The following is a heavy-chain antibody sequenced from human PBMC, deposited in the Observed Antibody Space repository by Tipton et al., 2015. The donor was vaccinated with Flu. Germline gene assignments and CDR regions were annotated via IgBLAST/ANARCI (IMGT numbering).Heavy chain of an antibody. V-gene: IGHV4-39*07. J-gene: IGHJ4*02. CDR3: ATVSSYYFFFDS. Sequence: TLSLTCNVSGGAMSSYYWGWIRQPPGKGLEWMGTVYYSGGSTYYSPSLESRVTISVDTSKNQFSLKLTSVTAADTAGYYCATVSSYYFFFDSWCQGTLVTVSS. D-gene: IGHD1-26*01. CDR1: GGAMSSYY. CDR2: VYYSGGST.